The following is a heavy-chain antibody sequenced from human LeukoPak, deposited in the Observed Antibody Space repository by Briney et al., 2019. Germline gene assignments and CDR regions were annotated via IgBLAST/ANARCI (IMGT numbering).Heavy chain of an antibody. CDR3: ARARSTVVTAEAFDI. CDR1: GGSISSGSYY. J-gene: IGHJ3*02. D-gene: IGHD4-23*01. CDR2: IYTSGST. Sequence: SQTLSLTCTVSGGSISSGSYYWRWIRQPAGKGLEWIGRIYTSGSTNYNPSLKSRVTISVDTSKNQFSLKLSSVTAADTAVYYCARARSTVVTAEAFDIWGQGTMVTVSS. V-gene: IGHV4-61*02.